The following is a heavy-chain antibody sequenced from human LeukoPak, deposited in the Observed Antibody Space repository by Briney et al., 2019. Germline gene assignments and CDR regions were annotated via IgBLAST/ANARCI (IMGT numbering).Heavy chain of an antibody. D-gene: IGHD3-22*01. CDR2: IYYSGST. CDR3: ARSTYYYDSSGYYRYYFDY. CDR1: GGSISSSSYY. V-gene: IGHV4-39*01. Sequence: SETLSLTCTVSGGSISSSSYYWGWIRQPPGKGLEWIGSIYYSGSTYYNPSLKSRVTISVDTSKNQFSLRLSSVTAADTAVYYCARSTYYYDSSGYYRYYFDYWGQGTLVTVSS. J-gene: IGHJ4*02.